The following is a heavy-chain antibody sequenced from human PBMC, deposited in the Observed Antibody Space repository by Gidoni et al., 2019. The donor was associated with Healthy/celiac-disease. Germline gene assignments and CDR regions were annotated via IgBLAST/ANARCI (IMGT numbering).Heavy chain of an antibody. V-gene: IGHV4-38-2*01. Sequence: QVQLQESGPGLVKPSETLSLTCAVSGYSISSGYYWGWIRQPPGKGLEWIGSIYHSGSTYYNPSLKSRVTISVDTSKNQFSLKLSSVTAADTAVYYCASISTYYDYVWGSYRLKPRGAFDIWGQGTMVTVSS. CDR1: GYSISSGYY. D-gene: IGHD3-16*02. J-gene: IGHJ3*02. CDR3: ASISTYYDYVWGSYRLKPRGAFDI. CDR2: IYHSGST.